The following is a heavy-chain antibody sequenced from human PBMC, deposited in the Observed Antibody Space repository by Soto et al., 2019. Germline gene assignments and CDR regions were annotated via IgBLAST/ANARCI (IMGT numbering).Heavy chain of an antibody. D-gene: IGHD6-13*01. CDR3: AREHSSSWYFDY. V-gene: IGHV4-4*02. CDR1: GGSISSTNW. J-gene: IGHJ4*02. Sequence: SETLSLTCAVSGGSISSTNWLNWVRQPPGKGLEWIGEIDHSGSTNYNPSLKSRVTMSVDKPKNQFSLKLSSVTAADTAVYYCAREHSSSWYFDYWGPGTLVTVSS. CDR2: IDHSGST.